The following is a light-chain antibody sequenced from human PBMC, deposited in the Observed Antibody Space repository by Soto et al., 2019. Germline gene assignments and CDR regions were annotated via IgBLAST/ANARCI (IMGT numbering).Light chain of an antibody. CDR1: SSDVGGYNF. CDR2: EVS. J-gene: IGLJ1*01. CDR3: ISYTGSSTSYV. Sequence: QSVLAQPRSVSGSPGQSVTISCTGTSSDVGGYNFVSWYQQYPGKAPKLIIYEVSNRPSGVSSRFSGSKSGNTASLTISGLQAEDEADYYCISYTGSSTSYVFGSGTKVTVL. V-gene: IGLV2-14*01.